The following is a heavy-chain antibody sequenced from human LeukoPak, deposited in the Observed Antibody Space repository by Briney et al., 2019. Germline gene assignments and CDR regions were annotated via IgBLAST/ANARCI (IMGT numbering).Heavy chain of an antibody. V-gene: IGHV4-39*01. CDR2: IYYSGST. D-gene: IGHD6-19*01. CDR1: GGPISSSSHY. J-gene: IGHJ4*02. Sequence: SETLSLTCTVSGGPISSSSHYWGWIRQPPGKGLEWIGSIYYSGSTYYNPSLKSRVTISVDTSKNQFSLKLSSVTAADTAVYYCARQDSSGWDLDYWGQGTLVTVSS. CDR3: ARQDSSGWDLDY.